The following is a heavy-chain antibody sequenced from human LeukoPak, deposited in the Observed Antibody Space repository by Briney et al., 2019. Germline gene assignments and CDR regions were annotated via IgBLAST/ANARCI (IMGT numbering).Heavy chain of an antibody. Sequence: SETLSLACTVSGGSISSSSYYWGWIRQPPGKGLEWIGEINHSGSTNYNPSLKSRVTISVDTSKNQFSLKLSSVTAADTAVYYCARGKYYDFWSGSKKFDYWGQGTLVTVSS. J-gene: IGHJ4*02. CDR1: GGSISSSSYY. V-gene: IGHV4-39*07. CDR3: ARGKYYDFWSGSKKFDY. CDR2: INHSGST. D-gene: IGHD3-3*01.